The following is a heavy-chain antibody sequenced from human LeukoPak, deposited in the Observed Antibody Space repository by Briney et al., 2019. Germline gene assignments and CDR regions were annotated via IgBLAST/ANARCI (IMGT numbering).Heavy chain of an antibody. CDR2: IKQDGSEK. CDR1: GFTFSSYW. J-gene: IGHJ4*02. V-gene: IGHV3-7*03. Sequence: GGSLRLSCAASGFTFSSYWMSWVRQAPGKGLEWVANIKQDGSEKYYVDSVKGRFTISRDNAKNSLYLQMNSLRAEDTAVYYCTRVYYGDTYDYWGQGTLVTVSS. D-gene: IGHD4-17*01. CDR3: TRVYYGDTYDY.